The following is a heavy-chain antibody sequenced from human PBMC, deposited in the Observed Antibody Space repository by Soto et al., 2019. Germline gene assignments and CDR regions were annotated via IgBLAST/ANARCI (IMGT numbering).Heavy chain of an antibody. CDR2: FHNSGST. CDR3: ARYCSGGSCYSDWFDP. J-gene: IGHJ5*02. Sequence: SETLSLPCSISGGSISGYHWNWIRQTPGKGVEWIGYFHNSGSTYYNPSLKSRVTISVDTSKNQFSLKLSSVTAADTAVYYCARYCSGGSCYSDWFDPWGQGTLVTLSS. D-gene: IGHD2-15*01. CDR1: GGSISGYH. V-gene: IGHV4-59*04.